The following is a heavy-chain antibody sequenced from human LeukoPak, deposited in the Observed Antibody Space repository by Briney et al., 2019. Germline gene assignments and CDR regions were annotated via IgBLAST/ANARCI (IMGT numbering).Heavy chain of an antibody. CDR2: ISGNTGST. CDR3: AKDQHRRGHDAFDI. V-gene: IGHV3-23*01. D-gene: IGHD2-2*01. J-gene: IGHJ3*02. CDR1: GFTLSSYA. Sequence: GGSLRLSCAASGFTLSSYAMSWVRQAPGKGLEWVSLISGNTGSTYYADSVKGRFTISRDITKNTLYLQMNSLRAEDTAVYYCAKDQHRRGHDAFDIWGQGTMVTVSS.